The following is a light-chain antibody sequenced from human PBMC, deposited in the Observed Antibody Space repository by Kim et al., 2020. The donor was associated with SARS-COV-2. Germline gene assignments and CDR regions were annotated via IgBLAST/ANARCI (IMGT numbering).Light chain of an antibody. V-gene: IGKV1-39*01. CDR2: AAD. CDR3: QQTYDTRT. J-gene: IGKJ5*01. Sequence: SESVGDRFTITCRSSQKIRDYVNWYQQNPGQAPKHLIFAADTLQTGVPSRFSGSGFGTHFNLTITSQQPEDCATYYCQQTYDTRTFGQGTRLEIK. CDR1: QKIRDY.